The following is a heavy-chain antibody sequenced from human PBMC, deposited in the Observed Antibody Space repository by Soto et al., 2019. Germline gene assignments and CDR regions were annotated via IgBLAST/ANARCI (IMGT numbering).Heavy chain of an antibody. V-gene: IGHV4-30-4*01. J-gene: IGHJ5*02. CDR3: ARVSGGDYYGSGSYLRWFDP. Sequence: QVQLQESGPGLVKPSQTLSLTCTVSGGSISSGDYYWSWIRQPPGKGLEWIGYIYYSGSTYYNPSLKSRVNISVDTSKNQFSLKLSSVTAADTAVYYCARVSGGDYYGSGSYLRWFDPWGQGTLVTVSS. D-gene: IGHD3-10*01. CDR1: GGSISSGDYY. CDR2: IYYSGST.